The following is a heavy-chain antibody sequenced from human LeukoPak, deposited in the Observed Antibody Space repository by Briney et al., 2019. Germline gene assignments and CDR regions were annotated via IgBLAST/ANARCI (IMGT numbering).Heavy chain of an antibody. Sequence: GGSLRLSCAASGFTFSSYGMHWVRQAPGKGLEWVAVISYDGSNKYYADSVKGRFTISRDNSKNTLYLQMNSLRAEDTAVYYCARDYHLWFGELFDYWGQGTLVTVSS. CDR1: GFTFSSYG. J-gene: IGHJ4*02. D-gene: IGHD3-10*01. V-gene: IGHV3-30*03. CDR2: ISYDGSNK. CDR3: ARDYHLWFGELFDY.